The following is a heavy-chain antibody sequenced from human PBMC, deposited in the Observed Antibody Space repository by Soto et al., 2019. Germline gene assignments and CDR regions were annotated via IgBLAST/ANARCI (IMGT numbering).Heavy chain of an antibody. V-gene: IGHV3-30*18. D-gene: IGHD3-10*01. CDR3: AKDHSRDCMDV. CDR1: GFTFSNYG. J-gene: IGHJ6*02. CDR2: ISYDGSTQ. Sequence: QVQLVESGGGVVQPGRSLRLSCAASGFTFSNYGRHWVRQAPGKGLEWVAVISYDGSTQYYADSVKGRFTIFRDNSKNPLYLQMNSLSPEDTAVYYCAKDHSRDCMDVWGQGTTVTVSS.